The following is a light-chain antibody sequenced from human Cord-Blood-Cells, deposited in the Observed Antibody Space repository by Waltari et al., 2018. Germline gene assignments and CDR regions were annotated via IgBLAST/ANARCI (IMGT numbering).Light chain of an antibody. CDR1: SSNIGSNT. J-gene: IGLJ1*01. CDR3: AAWDDSLNGYV. V-gene: IGLV1-44*01. CDR2: SNN. Sequence: QSVLTQPPSASGTPGQRVTISCSGSSSNIGSNTVNWYQQLPGTAPKLLIYSNNQRPSGVPDRLSGSKYGTSASLAISGLQSEDEADYYCAAWDDSLNGYVFGTGTKVTVL.